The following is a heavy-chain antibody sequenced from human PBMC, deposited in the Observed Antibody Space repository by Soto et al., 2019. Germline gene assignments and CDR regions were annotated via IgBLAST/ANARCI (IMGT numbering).Heavy chain of an antibody. CDR3: ARGSSIAGLYYGMDV. CDR2: IYYSGST. V-gene: IGHV4-31*03. J-gene: IGHJ6*02. CDR1: GASISSYNY. Sequence: PSETLSLTCNVSGASISSYNYWGWFRQPPGKGLEWIGYIYYSGSTYYNPSLKSRVTISVDTSKNQFSLKLSSVTAADTAVYYCARGSSIAGLYYGMDVWGQGTTVTVSS. D-gene: IGHD6-6*01.